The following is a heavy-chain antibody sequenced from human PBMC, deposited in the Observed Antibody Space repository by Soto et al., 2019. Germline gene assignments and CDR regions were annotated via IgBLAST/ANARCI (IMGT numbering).Heavy chain of an antibody. CDR1: GFTFTNYN. Sequence: GGSLRLSCAASGFTFTNYNMNWVRQAPGKGLEWVSSIGSSSSYIYYAGSVKGRFTISRDNAKNSLYLQMNSLRAEDTAVYYCARAPSSYSDYWGQGTLVTVSS. CDR2: IGSSSSYI. V-gene: IGHV3-21*01. J-gene: IGHJ4*02. D-gene: IGHD6-6*01. CDR3: ARAPSSYSDY.